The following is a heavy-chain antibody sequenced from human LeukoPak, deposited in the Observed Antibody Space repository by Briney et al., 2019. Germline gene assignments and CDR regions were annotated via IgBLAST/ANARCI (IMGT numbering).Heavy chain of an antibody. CDR2: IYYSGST. Sequence: GSLRLSCAASGFTFSSYGMHWVRQAPGKGLEWIGSIYYSGSTSYYAPSLESRVTISIDTSKNQFSLKLTSVAAADTAVYYCARHELPGIAVSAGFDYWGQGTLVTVSS. D-gene: IGHD6-19*01. CDR3: ARHELPGIAVSAGFDY. V-gene: IGHV4-39*01. CDR1: GFTFSSYG. J-gene: IGHJ4*02.